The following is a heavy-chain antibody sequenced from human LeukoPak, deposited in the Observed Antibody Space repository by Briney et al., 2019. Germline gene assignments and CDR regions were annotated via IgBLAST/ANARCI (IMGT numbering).Heavy chain of an antibody. CDR1: GYTFTDYY. Sequence: ASVKVSCTSSGYTFTDYYMRWVRQAPGHGLEWMGWINPKSGGTYFAQKIQGRVTKTWDTSISTAYLELSSLRSDDTAVYYCARPPYYNWNYRSYAFDIWGQGTMVTVSS. CDR3: ARPPYYNWNYRSYAFDI. D-gene: IGHD1-7*01. CDR2: INPKSGGT. J-gene: IGHJ3*02. V-gene: IGHV1-2*02.